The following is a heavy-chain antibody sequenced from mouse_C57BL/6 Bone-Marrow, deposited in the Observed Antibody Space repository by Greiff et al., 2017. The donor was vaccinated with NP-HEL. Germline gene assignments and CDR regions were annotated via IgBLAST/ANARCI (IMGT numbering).Heavy chain of an antibody. J-gene: IGHJ3*01. CDR3: ARKNSNGFAY. V-gene: IGHV1-18*01. D-gene: IGHD2-5*01. CDR1: GYTFTDYN. Sequence: EVQRVESGPELVKPGASVKIPCKASGYTFTDYNMDWVKQSHGKSLEWIGDINPNNGGTIYNQKFKGKATLTVDKSSSTAYMELRSLTSEDTAVYYCARKNSNGFAYWGQGTLVTVSA. CDR2: INPNNGGT.